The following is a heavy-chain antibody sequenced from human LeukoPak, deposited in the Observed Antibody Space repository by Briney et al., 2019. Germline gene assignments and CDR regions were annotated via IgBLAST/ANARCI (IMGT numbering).Heavy chain of an antibody. D-gene: IGHD4-11*01. CDR3: ARDAQRGFDYSNSLKN. CDR1: GFIFSHHG. V-gene: IGHV3-33*01. Sequence: GGSLRLSCAASGFIFSHHGMHWVRQAPGKGLEWVAVIWSDATNRFYAESVKGRFTISRDNSQNTVFLQMNSLRVKDTAIYYCARDAQRGFDYSNSLKNWGHGTPVTVSS. J-gene: IGHJ4*01. CDR2: IWSDATNR.